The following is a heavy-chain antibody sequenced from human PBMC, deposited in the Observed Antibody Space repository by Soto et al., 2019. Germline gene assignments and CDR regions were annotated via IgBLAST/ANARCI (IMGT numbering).Heavy chain of an antibody. D-gene: IGHD3-10*01. J-gene: IGHJ4*02. CDR2: VNPILSMS. CDR3: ATSYGSGYRAFDY. V-gene: IGHV1-69*04. CDR1: GDTFSFYS. Sequence: QVPLVQSGAEVKRPGSSVKVSCKASGDTFSFYSINWVRQAPGLGLEWMGRVNPILSMSNYAQRFQGRVTMTADKSTSTAYMELSGLRSEDTAMYYCATSYGSGYRAFDYWGQGALVTVSS.